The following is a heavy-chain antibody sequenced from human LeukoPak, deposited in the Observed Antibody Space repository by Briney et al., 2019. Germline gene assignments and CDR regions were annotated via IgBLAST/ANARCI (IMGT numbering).Heavy chain of an antibody. J-gene: IGHJ6*02. CDR1: GGSISSYY. D-gene: IGHD3-10*01. Sequence: SHTLSPTCTVAGGSISSYYWSSIRQPPGNGLEWIVYIYYSGSTNYHPSLKSRITISVDRSKIQCSLKLSSMTAADTAVYYCAKGESAYYSGMDVWGQGTTVTVSS. CDR3: AKGESAYYSGMDV. CDR2: IYYSGST. V-gene: IGHV4-59*07.